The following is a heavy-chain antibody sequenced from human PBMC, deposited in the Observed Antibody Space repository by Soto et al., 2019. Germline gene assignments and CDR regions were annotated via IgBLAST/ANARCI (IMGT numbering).Heavy chain of an antibody. D-gene: IGHD2-15*01. Sequence: LRLSCVASGFTFSDYSMSWIRQAPGKGLEWLAFIDSRGRTLSYADSMKGRFTISRDNAKNPLYLQMNSLRAEDTAVYYCARGVLSDSGTCYWGRGTLVTVS. CDR1: GFTFSDYS. V-gene: IGHV3-11*01. J-gene: IGHJ4*02. CDR3: ARGVLSDSGTCY. CDR2: IDSRGRTL.